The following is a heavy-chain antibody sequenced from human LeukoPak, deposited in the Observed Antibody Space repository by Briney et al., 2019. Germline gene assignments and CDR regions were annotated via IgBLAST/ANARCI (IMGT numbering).Heavy chain of an antibody. V-gene: IGHV1-2*06. CDR1: GYTFTGYY. J-gene: IGHJ6*03. CDR3: ARGHYYYYYYMDV. CDR2: INPNSGGT. Sequence: ASVKVSCKASGYTFTGYYMHWVRQAPGQGLEWMGRINPNSGGTNYAQKFQGRVTMTRDTSISTAYMELSRLRSDDTAVYYCARGHYYYYYYMDVWGKGTTVTVSS.